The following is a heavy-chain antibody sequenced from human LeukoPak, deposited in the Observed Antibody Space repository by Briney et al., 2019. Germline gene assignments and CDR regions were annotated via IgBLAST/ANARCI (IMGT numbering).Heavy chain of an antibody. CDR2: INTNTGNP. D-gene: IGHD1-26*01. CDR3: AREERRVGATKRVIIFDY. V-gene: IGHV7-4-1*02. J-gene: IGHJ4*02. Sequence: AASVKVSCKASGYTFTSYAMNWVRQAPGQGLERMGWINTNTGNPTYAQGFTGRFVFSLDTSVSTAYLQISSLKAEDTAVYYCAREERRVGATKRVIIFDYWGQGTLVTVSS. CDR1: GYTFTSYA.